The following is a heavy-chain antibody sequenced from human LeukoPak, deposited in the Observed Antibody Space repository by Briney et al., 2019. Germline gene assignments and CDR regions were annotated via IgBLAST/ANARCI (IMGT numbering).Heavy chain of an antibody. J-gene: IGHJ4*02. CDR2: INPGDSDT. CDR3: ARLWKISGSGEFDY. D-gene: IGHD2-15*01. CDR1: GYNFTTYW. Sequence: GESLKISCKGSGYNFTTYWIGWVRPMPGKGLEWMGIINPGDSDTRYSPSFQGQVTMSADKSISTAYLQWSSLKASDTAMYYCARLWKISGSGEFDYWGQGTLVTASS. V-gene: IGHV5-51*01.